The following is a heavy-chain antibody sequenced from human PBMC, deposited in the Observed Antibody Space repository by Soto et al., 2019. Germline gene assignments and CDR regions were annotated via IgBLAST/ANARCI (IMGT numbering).Heavy chain of an antibody. D-gene: IGHD2-2*02. J-gene: IGHJ4*02. CDR3: ARDPTERWGPYTAGY. CDR1: GFTFSSYA. V-gene: IGHV3-30-3*01. CDR2: ISYDGSNK. Sequence: QVQLVESGGGVVQPGRSLRLSCAASGFTFSSYAMHWVRQAPGKGLEWVAVISYDGSNKYYADSVKGRFTISRDNSKNTLYLLMNSLRAEDTAVYYCARDPTERWGPYTAGYWGQGTLVTVSS.